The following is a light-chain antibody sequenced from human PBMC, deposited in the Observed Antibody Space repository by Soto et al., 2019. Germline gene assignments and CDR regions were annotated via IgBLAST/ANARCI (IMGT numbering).Light chain of an antibody. J-gene: IGLJ3*02. V-gene: IGLV2-11*01. CDR1: SSDVGGYNY. CDR2: DVN. Sequence: QSALAQPRSVSGSPGQSVTISCTGTSSDVGGYNYVTWYQHHAGKAPKLRIYDVNKRPSGVPDLFSGSRSGNTASLTISGLQTEDEAEYFCGSYAGSNTLVCGGGTKVTVL. CDR3: GSYAGSNTLV.